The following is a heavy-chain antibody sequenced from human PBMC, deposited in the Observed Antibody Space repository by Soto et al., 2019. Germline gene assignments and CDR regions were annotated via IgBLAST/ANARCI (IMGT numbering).Heavy chain of an antibody. CDR3: ARDTGYSSGWQD. J-gene: IGHJ4*02. D-gene: IGHD6-19*01. Sequence: QVQLQESGPGLVKPSQTLSLTCTVSGGSISSGDYYWGWIRQPPGKGLEWIGYIYYSGSTYSNPSLKSRVTISADTSKNQFSLKLSSVTAADTAVYFCARDTGYSSGWQDWGQGTLVTVSS. CDR2: IYYSGST. V-gene: IGHV4-30-4*01. CDR1: GGSISSGDYY.